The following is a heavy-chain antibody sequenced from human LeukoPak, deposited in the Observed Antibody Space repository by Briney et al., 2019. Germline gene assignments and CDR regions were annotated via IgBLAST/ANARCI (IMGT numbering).Heavy chain of an antibody. D-gene: IGHD6-19*01. V-gene: IGHV4-38-2*02. CDR3: ARDSGGGSGWIY. CDR1: GYSISSGYY. J-gene: IGHJ4*02. Sequence: SETLSLTCTVSGYSISSGYYWGWIRQPPGKGLEWIGSIYHSGSTYYNPSLKSRVTISVDTSKNQFSLKLSSVTAADTAVYYCARDSGGGSGWIYWGQGTLVTVSS. CDR2: IYHSGST.